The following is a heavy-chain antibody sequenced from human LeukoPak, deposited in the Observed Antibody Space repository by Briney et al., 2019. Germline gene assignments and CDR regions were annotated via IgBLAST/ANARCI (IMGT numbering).Heavy chain of an antibody. CDR1: GYTFTSYD. CDR3: ARKEWGGRYYDFLSGCYRRYNWFDP. D-gene: IGHD3-3*01. CDR2: MNPNSGNT. Sequence: ASVKVSCKASGYTFTSYDINWVRQATGQGLEWMGCMNPNSGNTGYAQKFQGRVTMTRNTSISIAYMELSSLRSEDTAVYYCARKEWGGRYYDFLSGCYRRYNWFDPWGQGTQVTVSS. V-gene: IGHV1-8*01. J-gene: IGHJ5*02.